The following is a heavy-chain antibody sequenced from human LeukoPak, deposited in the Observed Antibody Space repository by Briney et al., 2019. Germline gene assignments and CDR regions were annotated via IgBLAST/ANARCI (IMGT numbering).Heavy chain of an antibody. Sequence: ASVKVSCKASGGTFSSYGISWVRQAPGQGLEWMGRIIPILDIANYAQKFQGRVTITADKSTSTAYMELSSLRSEDTAVYYCARDHGYSSSHYVLDVWGQGTTVTVS. V-gene: IGHV1-69*04. J-gene: IGHJ6*02. D-gene: IGHD6-13*01. CDR1: GGTFSSYG. CDR2: IIPILDIA. CDR3: ARDHGYSSSHYVLDV.